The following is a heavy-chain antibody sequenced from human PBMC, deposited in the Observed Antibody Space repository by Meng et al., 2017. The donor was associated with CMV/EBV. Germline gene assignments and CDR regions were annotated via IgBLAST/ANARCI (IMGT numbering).Heavy chain of an antibody. Sequence: SETLSLTCIVSGYSITSGYYWGWVRQPPGKGLEWIGSMYQNGNTYHNPSLKSRVTISIDTSKNQFSLKLNSVTAADTAVYYCARELPDEGVPHNAWGQGTLVTVSS. CDR2: MYQNGNT. V-gene: IGHV4-38-2*02. CDR3: ARELPDEGVPHNA. J-gene: IGHJ4*02. CDR1: GYSITSGYY. D-gene: IGHD1-1*01.